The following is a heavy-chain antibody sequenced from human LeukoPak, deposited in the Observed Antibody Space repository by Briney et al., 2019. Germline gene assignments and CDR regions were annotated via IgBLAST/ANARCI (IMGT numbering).Heavy chain of an antibody. CDR3: ARDYYDSSGYYYGGTGFDY. Sequence: PGGPLRLSCAASGFTFSSYSMNWVRQAPGKGLEWVSSISSSSSYIYYADSVKGRFTISRDNAKNSLYLQMNSLRAEDTAVYYCARDYYDSSGYYYGGTGFDYWGQGTLVTVSS. V-gene: IGHV3-21*01. D-gene: IGHD3-22*01. CDR2: ISSSSSYI. CDR1: GFTFSSYS. J-gene: IGHJ4*02.